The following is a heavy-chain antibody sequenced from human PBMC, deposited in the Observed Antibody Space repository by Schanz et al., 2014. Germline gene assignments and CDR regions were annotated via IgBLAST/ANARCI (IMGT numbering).Heavy chain of an antibody. Sequence: EVQLLESGGGLVKPGGSLRLSCAASGFTFSSYAMSWVRQAPGKGLEWVSAISGSGGSTYYADSVKGRFTISRDNAENTLFLQMNSLRAEDTAVYYCARKVVATIGGYYDNWRQGTLVIVSS. CDR1: GFTFSSYA. CDR3: ARKVVATIGGYYDN. CDR2: ISGSGGST. J-gene: IGHJ4*02. V-gene: IGHV3-23*01. D-gene: IGHD5-12*01.